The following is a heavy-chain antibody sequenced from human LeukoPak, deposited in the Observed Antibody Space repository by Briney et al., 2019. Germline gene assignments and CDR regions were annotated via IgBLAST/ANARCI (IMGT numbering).Heavy chain of an antibody. V-gene: IGHV1-69*13. D-gene: IGHD1-26*01. CDR2: IIPIFGTA. Sequence: SVKVSCKASGYTFTGYYMHWVRQAPGQGFEWMGGIIPIFGTANYPQKFQGGVTITADASTSTAYMELSSLRAEDPAVYYCATHKGGLKWDQRDYYYMYVWGKGTTVTISS. J-gene: IGHJ6*03. CDR3: ATHKGGLKWDQRDYYYMYV. CDR1: GYTFTGYY.